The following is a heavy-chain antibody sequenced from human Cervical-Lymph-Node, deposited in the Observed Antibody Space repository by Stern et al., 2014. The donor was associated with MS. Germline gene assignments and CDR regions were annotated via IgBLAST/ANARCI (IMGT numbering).Heavy chain of an antibody. CDR3: ARIVQVATRSYYGMDV. D-gene: IGHD6-6*01. Sequence: QVTLRESGPALVKPTQTLTLTCSFSGFSLRDSGMCVSWIRQSPGKALEWLAFIDWDDDKHYSTSLKTRPTISKDTSKNQVVLRMTNMDPVDTATYYCARIVQVATRSYYGMDVWGQGTTVTVSS. V-gene: IGHV2-70*13. J-gene: IGHJ6*02. CDR1: GFSLRDSGMC. CDR2: IDWDDDK.